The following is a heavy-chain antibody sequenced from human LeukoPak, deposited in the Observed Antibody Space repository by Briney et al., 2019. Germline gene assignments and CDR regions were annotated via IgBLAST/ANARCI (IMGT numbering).Heavy chain of an antibody. CDR3: ARVGTYGSGSYLSWLDY. Sequence: SETLSLTCTVSGVSISSYYWSWIRQPPGKGLEWIGYIYYSGSTNYNPSLKSRVTISVDTSKNQFSLKLSSVTAADTAVYYCARVGTYGSGSYLSWLDYWGQGTLVTVSS. CDR1: GVSISSYY. CDR2: IYYSGST. J-gene: IGHJ4*02. D-gene: IGHD3-10*01. V-gene: IGHV4-59*01.